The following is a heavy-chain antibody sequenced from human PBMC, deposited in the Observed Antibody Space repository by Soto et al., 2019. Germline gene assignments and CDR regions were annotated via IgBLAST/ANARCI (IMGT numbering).Heavy chain of an antibody. CDR2: IIPILGIA. D-gene: IGHD2-2*01. CDR1: GGTFSSYT. V-gene: IGHV1-69*02. CDR3: ARTVVPAASGEYYYYYMDV. J-gene: IGHJ6*03. Sequence: GASVKVSCKASGGTFSSYTISRVRQAPGQGLEWMGRIIPILGIANYAQKFQGRVTITADKSTSTAYMELSSLRSEDTAVYYCARTVVPAASGEYYYYYMDVWGKGTTVTVSS.